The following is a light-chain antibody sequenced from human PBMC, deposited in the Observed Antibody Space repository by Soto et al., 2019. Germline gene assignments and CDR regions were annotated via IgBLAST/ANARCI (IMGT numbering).Light chain of an antibody. V-gene: IGLV1-51*01. CDR3: GTWDSSLSAVV. Sequence: QSALTQPPSVSSGPGQKGTISCSGSSSKIGNNYVSWYQQLPGTAPKLLIYDNNKRPSGIPDRFSGSKSGTSATLGITGLQTGDEADYYCGTWDSSLSAVVFGGGTKVTVL. J-gene: IGLJ2*01. CDR2: DNN. CDR1: SSKIGNNY.